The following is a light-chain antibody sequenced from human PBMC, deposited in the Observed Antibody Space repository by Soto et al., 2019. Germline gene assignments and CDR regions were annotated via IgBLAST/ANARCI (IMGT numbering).Light chain of an antibody. CDR1: QSIGGF. V-gene: IGKV1-39*01. J-gene: IGKJ4*01. CDR3: QQSYSTPLT. CDR2: AAS. Sequence: DIQMTQSPSSLSASVGDRVTITCRASQSIGGFLNWYQQKLWKAPKLLIYAASSLQSGVPSRFSGRGSGTDFTLTISSLLPEALATYDCQQSYSTPLTLGGGTKVEI.